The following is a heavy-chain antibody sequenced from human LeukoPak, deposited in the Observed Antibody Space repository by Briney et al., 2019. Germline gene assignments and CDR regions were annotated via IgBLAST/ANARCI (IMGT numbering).Heavy chain of an antibody. Sequence: PGGSLRLSCAASGFTFSSYGMHWVRQAPGKGLEWVAFIRYDGSNKYYADSVKGRFTISRDNSKNTLYLQMNSLRAEDTAVYYCARNDIVVVPAAISRVDDYWGQGTLVTVSS. CDR2: IRYDGSNK. J-gene: IGHJ4*02. CDR1: GFTFSSYG. D-gene: IGHD2-2*01. V-gene: IGHV3-30*02. CDR3: ARNDIVVVPAAISRVDDY.